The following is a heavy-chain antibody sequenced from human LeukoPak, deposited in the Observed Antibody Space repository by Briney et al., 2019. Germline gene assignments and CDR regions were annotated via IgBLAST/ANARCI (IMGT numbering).Heavy chain of an antibody. CDR2: ISSSSSTI. D-gene: IGHD3-10*01. V-gene: IGHV3-48*02. J-gene: IGHJ4*02. CDR1: GFTFSSYS. Sequence: PGGSLRLSCAASGFTFSSYSMNWVRQAPGKGLEWVSYISSSSSTIYYADSVKGRFTISRDNAKNSLYLQMNSLRDEDTAVYYCARGFKGYYYGSGSSDYWGQGTLVTVSS. CDR3: ARGFKGYYYGSGSSDY.